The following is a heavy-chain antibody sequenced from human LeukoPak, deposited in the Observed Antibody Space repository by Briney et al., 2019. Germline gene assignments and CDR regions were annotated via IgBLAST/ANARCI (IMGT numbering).Heavy chain of an antibody. J-gene: IGHJ6*02. CDR3: ARTRRHYYGSGKNLTPWPAGLDV. V-gene: IGHV4-59*01. CDR1: GGSFSDYY. Sequence: SETLSPTCTVSGGSFSDYYWTWLRQPPGKGLEWIGYSGSTNYNPSLKSRVTISIDTSKRHFSLTLSSVTAADTAVYYCARTRRHYYGSGKNLTPWPAGLDVRGQGTTVTVS. CDR2: SGST. D-gene: IGHD3-10*01.